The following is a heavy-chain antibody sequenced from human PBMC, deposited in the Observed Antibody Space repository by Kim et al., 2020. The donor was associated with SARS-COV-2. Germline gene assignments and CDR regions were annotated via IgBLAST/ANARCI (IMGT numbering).Heavy chain of an antibody. Sequence: ASVKVSCKVSGYTLTELSMHWVRQAPGKGLEWMGGFDPEDGETIYAQKFQGRVTMTEDTSTDTAYMELSSLRSEDTAVYYCTTGLAVAGTPHAYHYYYGIDVWGQGTTVTVSS. J-gene: IGHJ6*02. CDR1: GYTLTELS. CDR2: FDPEDGET. D-gene: IGHD6-19*01. V-gene: IGHV1-24*01. CDR3: TTGLAVAGTPHAYHYYYGIDV.